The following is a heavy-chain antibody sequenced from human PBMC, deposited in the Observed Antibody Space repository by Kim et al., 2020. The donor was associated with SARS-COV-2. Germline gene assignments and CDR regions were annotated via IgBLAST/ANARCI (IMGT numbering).Heavy chain of an antibody. Sequence: ASVKVSCKASGFSFTSYYMHWVRQAPGQGLEWIALINPTGSYAKYAQKFQGRLTGTRDTSASTDYMELSNLRSEDTAVYYCARDNSFGEVSWWFAPWGQGTLVTVSS. CDR2: INPTGSYA. CDR1: GFSFTSYY. D-gene: IGHD3-10*01. J-gene: IGHJ5*02. CDR3: ARDNSFGEVSWWFAP. V-gene: IGHV1-46*01.